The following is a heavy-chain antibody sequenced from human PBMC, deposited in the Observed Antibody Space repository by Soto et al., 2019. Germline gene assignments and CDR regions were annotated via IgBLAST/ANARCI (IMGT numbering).Heavy chain of an antibody. CDR1: GYTFTSYA. V-gene: IGHV1-3*01. CDR3: ARCSGGSCLLYY. D-gene: IGHD2-15*01. J-gene: IGHJ4*02. CDR2: INAYNGNT. Sequence: ASVKVSCKASGYTFTSYAMHWVRQAPGQRLEWMGWINAYNGNTKYAQKLQGRVTMTTDTSTSTAYMELRSLRSDDTAVYYCARCSGGSCLLYYWGQGTLVTVSS.